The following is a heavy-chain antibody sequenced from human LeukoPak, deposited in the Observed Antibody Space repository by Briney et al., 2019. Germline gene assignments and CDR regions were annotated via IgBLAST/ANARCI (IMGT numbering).Heavy chain of an antibody. CDR1: GYTFTSYG. J-gene: IGHJ5*02. CDR2: ISAYNGNT. D-gene: IGHD3-9*01. V-gene: IGHV1-18*01. Sequence: ASVKVSCKASGYTFTSYGISWVRQAPGQGLEWMGWISAYNGNTNYAQKLQGRVTMTTDTSTSTAYMELRSLRSDDTAVYYCARGIGLYDILTEDRWFDPWGQGTLVTVSS. CDR3: ARGIGLYDILTEDRWFDP.